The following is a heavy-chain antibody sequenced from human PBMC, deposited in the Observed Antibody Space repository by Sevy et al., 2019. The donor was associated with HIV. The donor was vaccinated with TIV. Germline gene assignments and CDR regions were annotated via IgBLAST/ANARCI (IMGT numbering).Heavy chain of an antibody. CDR1: GFTFSSYN. CDR3: GRVVAYCSGGSYFPGYYYGMDV. D-gene: IGHD2-15*01. CDR2: ISSSSNYI. J-gene: IGHJ6*02. V-gene: IGHV3-21*01. Sequence: GGSLRLSCAASGFTFSSYNMNWVRQAPGKGLEWVSSISSSSNYIYYADSMKGRFTISRDNAKNSLYLQMNSLRAEDTAVYYCGRVVAYCSGGSYFPGYYYGMDVWGQGTTVTVSS.